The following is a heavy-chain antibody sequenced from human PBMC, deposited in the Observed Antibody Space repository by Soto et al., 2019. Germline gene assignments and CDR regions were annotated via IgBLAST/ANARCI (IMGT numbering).Heavy chain of an antibody. D-gene: IGHD6-25*01. CDR2: INPASGST. J-gene: IGHJ4*02. Sequence: QVQLVQSGAEVKKPGASVKLSCRTSGYTFTHYYIHWVRQAPGQGLEWLAIINPASGSTNYAQDFLGRATLTMDTSTTTVYIELSGLRAEDTAIFYCARDLAAGDHWGQGTLVTVSS. V-gene: IGHV1-46*01. CDR3: ARDLAAGDH. CDR1: GYTFTHYY.